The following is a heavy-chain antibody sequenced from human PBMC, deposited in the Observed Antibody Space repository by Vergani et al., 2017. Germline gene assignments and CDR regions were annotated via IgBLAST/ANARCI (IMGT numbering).Heavy chain of an antibody. D-gene: IGHD2-2*01. CDR1: GGTFSSYT. J-gene: IGHJ6*02. CDR2: INPNSGGT. V-gene: IGHV1-2*02. Sequence: QVQLVQSGAEVKKPGSSVKVSCKASGGTFSSYTISWVRQAPGQGLEWMGWINPNSGGTNYAQKFQGRVTMTRDTSISTAYMELSRLRSDDTAVYYCARTSTSYYYYYGMDVWGQGTTVTVSS. CDR3: ARTSTSYYYYYGMDV.